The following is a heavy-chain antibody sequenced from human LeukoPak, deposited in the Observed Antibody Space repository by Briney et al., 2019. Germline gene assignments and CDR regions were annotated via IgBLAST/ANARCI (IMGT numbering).Heavy chain of an antibody. CDR3: ARERWSSSSMGGNYYYYGMDV. CDR2: LIPSVRSP. V-gene: IGHV1-46*01. J-gene: IGHJ6*02. Sequence: SVKLSCKASGYTFTSYYMHWVRHAPGQGLEWMGILIPSVRSPSSAQKFQGRVTMTRDTSTSTVYMELSSLRSEDTAVYYCARERWSSSSMGGNYYYYGMDVWGQGTTVTVSS. CDR1: GYTFTSYY. D-gene: IGHD6-6*01.